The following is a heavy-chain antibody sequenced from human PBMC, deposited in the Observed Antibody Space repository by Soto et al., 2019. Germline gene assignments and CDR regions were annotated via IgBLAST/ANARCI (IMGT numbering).Heavy chain of an antibody. Sequence: SSETLSLTCTVSGGSISSSSYYWGWIRQPPGKGLEWIGSIYYSGSTYYNPSLKSRVTISVDTSKNQFSLKLSSVTAADTAVYYCARDLPDCTSGVCSPYYFDYWGQGTLVTVSS. V-gene: IGHV4-39*02. CDR1: GGSISSSSYY. CDR2: IYYSGST. J-gene: IGHJ4*02. D-gene: IGHD2-8*01. CDR3: ARDLPDCTSGVCSPYYFDY.